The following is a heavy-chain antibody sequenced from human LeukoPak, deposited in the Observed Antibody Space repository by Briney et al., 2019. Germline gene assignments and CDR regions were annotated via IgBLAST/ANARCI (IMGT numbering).Heavy chain of an antibody. CDR1: GFTFSSYN. V-gene: IGHV3-48*04. CDR3: AREGWSSGWPRDAFDI. D-gene: IGHD6-19*01. J-gene: IGHJ3*02. CDR2: IRSNSSSI. Sequence: PGGSLRLSCAASGFTFSSYNMNWVRQAPGKGLEWGSYIRSNSSSIYYADPVKGLFTITRENAKNSLYLQMNSRRAEDTAVYYCAREGWSSGWPRDAFDIWGQGTMVTVSS.